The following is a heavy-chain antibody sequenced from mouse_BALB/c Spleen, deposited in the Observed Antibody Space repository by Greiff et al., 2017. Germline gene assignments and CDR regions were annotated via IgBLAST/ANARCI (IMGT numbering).Heavy chain of an antibody. V-gene: IGHV5-6-5*01. CDR3: ARVPLYYGSSYGYFDV. Sequence: EVKLVESGGGLVKPGGSLKLSCAASGFTFSSYAMSWVRQTPEKRLEWVASISSGGSTYYPDSVKGRFTISRDNARNILYLQMSSLRSEDTAMYYCARVPLYYGSSYGYFDVWGAGTTVTVSS. J-gene: IGHJ1*01. D-gene: IGHD1-1*01. CDR2: ISSGGST. CDR1: GFTFSSYA.